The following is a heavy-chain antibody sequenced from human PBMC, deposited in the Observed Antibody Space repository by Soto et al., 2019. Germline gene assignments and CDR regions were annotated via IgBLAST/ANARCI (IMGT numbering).Heavy chain of an antibody. D-gene: IGHD1-20*01. CDR2: VFHTGTT. V-gene: IGHV4-59*01. Sequence: PGETLSLTCRVSGDSIRSYDWTWIRQPPGKGLQWIGYVFHTGTTNYHPSLKSRVTISEDASKNQVSLRLTSVTAADTAVYFCAREQYNWKIWGQGTMVTVSS. CDR3: AREQYNWKI. CDR1: GDSIRSYD. J-gene: IGHJ4*02.